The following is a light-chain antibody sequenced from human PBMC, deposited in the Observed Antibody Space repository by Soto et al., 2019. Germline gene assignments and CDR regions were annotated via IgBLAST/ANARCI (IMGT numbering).Light chain of an antibody. CDR2: GAS. V-gene: IGKV3-15*01. J-gene: IGKJ4*02. CDR3: QQYNNWPPLT. CDR1: QSVSSN. Sequence: EIVMTQSPSTLSASPGERATISCRASQSVSSNLAWYQQKPGQAPRLLIYGASTRATGIPARSSGSGSGTEFTLTISSLQSEDFAVYYCQQYNNWPPLTFGGGTKVDIK.